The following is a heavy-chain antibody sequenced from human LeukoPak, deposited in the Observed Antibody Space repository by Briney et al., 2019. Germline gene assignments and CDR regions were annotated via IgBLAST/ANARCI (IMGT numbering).Heavy chain of an antibody. V-gene: IGHV4-39*07. CDR2: VYYSGNT. CDR3: ATVGRIYYDSRRGAFDF. CDR1: GGSISDNDHY. J-gene: IGHJ3*01. Sequence: SETLSLTCTVSGGSISDNDHYWSWVRQPPGKGLEWIGTVYYSGNTFYNPSLKSRVTMSRDSSRNQFSLNVRSVTAADTAMYYCATVGRIYYDSRRGAFDFWGQGTMVTVSS. D-gene: IGHD3-22*01.